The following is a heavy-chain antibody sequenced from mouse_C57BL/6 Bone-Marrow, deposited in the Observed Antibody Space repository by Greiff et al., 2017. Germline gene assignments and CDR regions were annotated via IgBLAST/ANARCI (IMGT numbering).Heavy chain of an antibody. CDR3: ARRAMDY. V-gene: IGHV1-7*01. CDR1: GYTFTSYW. J-gene: IGHJ4*01. CDR2: INPSSGYP. Sequence: VQLQQSGAELAKPGASVKLSCKASGYTFTSYWMHWVKQRPGQGLEWIGYINPSSGYPKYNQKFKDKATLPADKSSSTAYMQLSSLTYEDSAVXYCARRAMDYWGQGTSVTVSS.